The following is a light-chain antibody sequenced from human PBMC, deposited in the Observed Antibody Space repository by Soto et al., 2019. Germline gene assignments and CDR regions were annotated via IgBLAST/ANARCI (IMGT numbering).Light chain of an antibody. CDR3: HQYGSSPQT. V-gene: IGKV3-20*01. Sequence: EVVLTQSPGTLSLSPGERATLSCRASQSASSSYLAWYQQKPGQAPRLLIYGASSRATGIPDRFTGSGSGTDFTLTISRLEPEDFAVFYCHQYGSSPQTFGQGTNVDI. CDR1: QSASSSY. CDR2: GAS. J-gene: IGKJ1*01.